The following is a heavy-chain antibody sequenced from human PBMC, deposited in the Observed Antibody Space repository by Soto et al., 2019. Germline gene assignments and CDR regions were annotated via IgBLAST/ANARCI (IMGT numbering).Heavy chain of an antibody. CDR2: MNPNSGST. V-gene: IGHV1-8*01. J-gene: IGHJ3*02. Sequence: QVQLVQSGAEVKKPGASVKVSCKASGYTFTSYDINWVRQATGQGLEWMGWMNPNSGSTAYAQKFQGRVTMIRNTSISTAYMELSSMKSEDTAVYYCARERGAFDIWGQGTMVTVSS. CDR1: GYTFTSYD. CDR3: ARERGAFDI.